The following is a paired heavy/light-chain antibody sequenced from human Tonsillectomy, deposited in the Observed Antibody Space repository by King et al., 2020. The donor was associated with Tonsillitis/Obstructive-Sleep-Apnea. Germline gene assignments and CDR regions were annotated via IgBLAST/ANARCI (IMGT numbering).Heavy chain of an antibody. CDR1: GFTFSSYW. J-gene: IGHJ6*03. Sequence: EVQLVESGGGLVQPGGSLRLSCAASGFTFSSYWMHWVRQAPGKGLVWVSRINSDGSSTSYADSVKGRFTISRDNAKNTLYLQMNSLRAEDTAVYYCARGDYDFWSGYYMGYYYYYMDVWGKGTTVTVSS. CDR2: INSDGSST. CDR3: ARGDYDFWSGYYMGYYYYYMDV. V-gene: IGHV3-74*01. D-gene: IGHD3-3*01.
Light chain of an antibody. CDR2: EVS. CDR3: SSYAGSNNLRV. V-gene: IGLV2-8*01. Sequence: QSALTQPPSASGSPGQSVTISCTGTSSDVGGYNYVSWYQQHPGKAPKLMIYEVSKRPSGVPDRFSGSKSGNTASLTVSGLQAEDEADYYCSSYAGSNNLRVFGGGTKLTVL. CDR1: SSDVGGYNY. J-gene: IGLJ2*01.